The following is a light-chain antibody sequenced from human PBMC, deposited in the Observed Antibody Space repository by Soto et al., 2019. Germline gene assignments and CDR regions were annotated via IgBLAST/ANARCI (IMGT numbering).Light chain of an antibody. CDR2: SND. V-gene: IGLV1-44*01. CDR3: AAWDDSLNGWV. CDR1: SSNIGTNT. J-gene: IGLJ3*02. Sequence: QSVLTQPPSASGTPGQRVPISCSGSSSNIGTNTVNWYQQLPGTAPKLLIYSNDQRPSGVPDRFSGSKSGTSASLAISGLQSEDEADYYCAAWDDSLNGWVFGGGTKLT.